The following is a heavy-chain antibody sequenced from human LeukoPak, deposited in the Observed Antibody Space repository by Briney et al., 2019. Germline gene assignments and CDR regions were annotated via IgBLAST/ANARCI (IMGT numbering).Heavy chain of an antibody. V-gene: IGHV3-21*01. CDR1: GFTFSDYS. Sequence: GGSLRLSCAASGFTFSDYSMNWVRQAPGKGLEWVSSISTSSTYIYYADSVKGRFTISRDNAQNSLYLQMDSLRAEDTAVYYCASWPVGWYGEDSWGQGTLVTVSS. J-gene: IGHJ4*02. CDR3: ASWPVGWYGEDS. CDR2: ISTSSTYI. D-gene: IGHD6-19*01.